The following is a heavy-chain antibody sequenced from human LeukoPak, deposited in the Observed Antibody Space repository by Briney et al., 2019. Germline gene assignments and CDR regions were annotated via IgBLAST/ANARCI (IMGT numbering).Heavy chain of an antibody. CDR3: ARAPSMVRGVPTDY. CDR2: INHSGST. Sequence: SETLSLTRAVYGGSFSGYYWSWIRQPPGKGLEWIGEINHSGSTNYSPSLKSRVTISVDTSKNQFSLKLSSVTAADTAVYYCARAPSMVRGVPTDYWGQGTLVTVSS. J-gene: IGHJ4*02. V-gene: IGHV4-34*01. CDR1: GGSFSGYY. D-gene: IGHD3-10*01.